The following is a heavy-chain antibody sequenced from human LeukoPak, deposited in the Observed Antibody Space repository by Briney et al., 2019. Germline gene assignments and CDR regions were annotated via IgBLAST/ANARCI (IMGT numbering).Heavy chain of an antibody. CDR2: IYYSGST. CDR1: GGSISSYY. J-gene: IGHJ5*02. V-gene: IGHV4-59*01. D-gene: IGHD3-22*01. CDR3: ARDMIVDRAGGEYNWFDP. Sequence: SETLSLTCTVSGGSISSYYWSWIRQPPGKGLEWIGYIYYSGSTNYNPSLKSRVTISVDTSKNQFSLKLSSVTAADTAVYYCARDMIVDRAGGEYNWFDPWGQGTLVTVSS.